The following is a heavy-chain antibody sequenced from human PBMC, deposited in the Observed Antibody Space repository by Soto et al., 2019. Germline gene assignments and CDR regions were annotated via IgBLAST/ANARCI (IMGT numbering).Heavy chain of an antibody. V-gene: IGHV3-21*01. J-gene: IGHJ4*02. CDR2: ISGSGNYT. CDR1: GFTFSTYS. CDR3: ARDNNWSYDY. Sequence: PGGSLRLSCAASGFTFSTYSMNWVRQAPGKGLEWVSSISGSGNYTHYADFLRGRFTISRDNARNTLYLQMNSLRDEDTAVYYCARDNNWSYDYWGQGILVTV. D-gene: IGHD1-1*01.